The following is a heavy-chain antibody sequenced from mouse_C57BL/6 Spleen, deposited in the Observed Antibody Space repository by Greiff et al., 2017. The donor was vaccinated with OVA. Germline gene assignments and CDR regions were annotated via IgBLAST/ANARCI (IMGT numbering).Heavy chain of an antibody. CDR1: GFTFSDYG. D-gene: IGHD2-5*01. CDR3: ARQGYSNLYYYAMDY. J-gene: IGHJ4*01. Sequence: EVKVEESGGGLVKPGGSLKLSCAASGFTFSDYGMHWVRQAPETGLEWVAYISSGSSTIYYADTVKGRFTISRDNAKNTLFLQMTSLRSEDTAMYYCARQGYSNLYYYAMDYWGQGTSVTVSS. V-gene: IGHV5-17*01. CDR2: ISSGSSTI.